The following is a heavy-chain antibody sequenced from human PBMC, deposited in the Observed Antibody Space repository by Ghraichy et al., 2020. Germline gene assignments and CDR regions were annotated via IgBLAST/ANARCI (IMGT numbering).Heavy chain of an antibody. Sequence: GGSLRLSCAASGFTFSSYAMSWVRQAPGKGLEWVSGMSGSGGSTNYADSVKGRFTISRDNSKNTLYLQMNSLRAEDTAVYYCAKDLGYSYGTGFDYWGQGTLVTVSS. J-gene: IGHJ4*02. D-gene: IGHD5-18*01. CDR1: GFTFSSYA. CDR3: AKDLGYSYGTGFDY. V-gene: IGHV3-23*01. CDR2: MSGSGGST.